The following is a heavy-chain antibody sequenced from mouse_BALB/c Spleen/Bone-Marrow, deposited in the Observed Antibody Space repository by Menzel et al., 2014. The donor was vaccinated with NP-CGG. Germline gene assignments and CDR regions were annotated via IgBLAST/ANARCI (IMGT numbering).Heavy chain of an antibody. Sequence: VQLVESGPGLVAPSQSLSITCTVSGFSLTSYGVHWVRQPPGKGLEWLGVMWAGGSTNYNSALMSRLSISKDNSKSQVFLKMNSLQTDDTAMYYCARDWDWYFDVWGAGTTVTVSS. D-gene: IGHD4-1*01. CDR3: ARDWDWYFDV. V-gene: IGHV2-9*02. CDR1: GFSLTSYG. J-gene: IGHJ1*01. CDR2: MWAGGST.